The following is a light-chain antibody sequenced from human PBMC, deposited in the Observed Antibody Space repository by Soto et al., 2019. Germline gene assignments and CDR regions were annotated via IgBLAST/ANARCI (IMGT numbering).Light chain of an antibody. J-gene: IGKJ5*01. CDR3: QQHNSYPIP. CDR1: QGLSSD. V-gene: IGKV1-9*01. Sequence: DIQLTQSPSFLSASVGDRVTITCRASQGLSSDLACYQQKPGKAPKLLIYAASTLQSGVPSRFSGSGYGTEFTLTISSLQPEDFATYYCQQHNSYPIPFGQGTRLEIK. CDR2: AAS.